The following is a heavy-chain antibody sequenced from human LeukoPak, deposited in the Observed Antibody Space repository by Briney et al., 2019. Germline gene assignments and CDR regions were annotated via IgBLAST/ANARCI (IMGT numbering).Heavy chain of an antibody. D-gene: IGHD2-2*01. CDR2: IYSGGST. CDR3: AQIVVVPAAIYYYYYYYMDV. J-gene: IGHJ6*03. CDR1: GFTVGSNY. V-gene: IGHV3-66*02. Sequence: GGSLRLSCAASGFTVGSNYMSWVRQAPGKGLEWVSVIYSGGSTYYADSVKGRFTISRDNSKNTLYLQMNSLRAEDTAVYYCAQIVVVPAAIYYYYYYYMDVWGKGTTVTVSS.